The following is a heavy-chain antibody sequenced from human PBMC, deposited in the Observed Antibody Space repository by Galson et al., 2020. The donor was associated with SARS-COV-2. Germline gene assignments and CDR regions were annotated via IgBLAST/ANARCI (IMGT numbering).Heavy chain of an antibody. V-gene: IGHV3-33*01. D-gene: IGHD5-18*01. J-gene: IGHJ6*02. CDR2: IWYDGSNK. CDR3: ARDPMGQEAMVRTMPYGMDV. CDR1: GFTFSGYG. Sequence: GGSLRLSCAASGFTFSGYGMHWVRQAPGKGLEWVAVIWYDGSNKYYADSVKGRFTISRDNSKNTLYLQMNSLRAEDTAVYYCARDPMGQEAMVRTMPYGMDVWGQGTTVTVSS.